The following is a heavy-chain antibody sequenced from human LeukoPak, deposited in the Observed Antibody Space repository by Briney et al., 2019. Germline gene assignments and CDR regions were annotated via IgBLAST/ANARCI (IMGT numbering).Heavy chain of an antibody. CDR3: VGNFDSYSAFDI. V-gene: IGHV4-31*03. CDR1: GGSISIGGYY. CDR2: IFYNGNT. Sequence: SETLSLTCTVSGGSISIGGYYWSWIRQHPGKGLEWIGYIFYNGNTYYNPSLKSRLTISGDTSENQFSLKLSSVTAADTAVYYCVGNFDSYSAFDIWGQGTMVTVSS. D-gene: IGHD3-22*01. J-gene: IGHJ3*02.